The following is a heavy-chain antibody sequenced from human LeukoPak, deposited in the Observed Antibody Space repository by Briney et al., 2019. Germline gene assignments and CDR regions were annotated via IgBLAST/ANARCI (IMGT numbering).Heavy chain of an antibody. CDR3: ARGIAAASERALDI. CDR1: GFTFSSYW. CDR2: IYYSGST. D-gene: IGHD6-13*01. V-gene: IGHV4-59*08. J-gene: IGHJ3*02. Sequence: GSLRLSCAASGFTFSSYWMHWIRQPPGKGLEWIGYIYYSGSTNYSPSLKSRVTISVDTSKNQFSLKLSSVTAADTAVYYCARGIAAASERALDIWGQGTMVTVSS.